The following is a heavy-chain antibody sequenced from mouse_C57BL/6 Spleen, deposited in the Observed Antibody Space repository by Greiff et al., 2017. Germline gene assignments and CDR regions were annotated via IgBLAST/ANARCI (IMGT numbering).Heavy chain of an antibody. D-gene: IGHD2-5*01. CDR1: GYSFTGYY. Sequence: EVQLQQSGPELVKPGASVKISCKASGYSFTGYYMNWVKQSPEKSLEWIGEINPSTGGTTYNQKFKAKATLTVDKSSSTAYMQLKSLTSEDSAVYYCASRGSNYRYYAMDYWGQGTSVTVSS. V-gene: IGHV1-42*01. CDR2: INPSTGGT. J-gene: IGHJ4*01. CDR3: ASRGSNYRYYAMDY.